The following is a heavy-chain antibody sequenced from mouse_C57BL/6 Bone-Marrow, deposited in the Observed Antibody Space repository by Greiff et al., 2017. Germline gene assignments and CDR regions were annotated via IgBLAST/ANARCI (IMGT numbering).Heavy chain of an antibody. D-gene: IGHD1-1*01. Sequence: QVQLQQPGAELVRPGSSVKLSCKASGYTFTSYWMHWVKQRPIQGLEWIGNIDPSDSETPYNQKFKDKATLTVDKSSSTAYMQLSSLTSEDSAVYYCARRGGSSPFDYWGQGTTLTVSS. J-gene: IGHJ2*01. CDR1: GYTFTSYW. CDR3: ARRGGSSPFDY. V-gene: IGHV1-52*01. CDR2: IDPSDSET.